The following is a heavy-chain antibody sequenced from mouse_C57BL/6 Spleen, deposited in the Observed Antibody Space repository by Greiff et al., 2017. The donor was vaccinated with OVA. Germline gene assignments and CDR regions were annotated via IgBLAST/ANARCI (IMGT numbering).Heavy chain of an antibody. CDR3: ARAGFDY. J-gene: IGHJ2*01. CDR2: INYDGSST. CDR1: GFTFSDYY. Sequence: EVQRVESEGGLVQPGSSMKLSCTASGFTFSDYYMAWVRQVPEKGLEWVANINYDGSSTYYLDSLKSRFIISRDNAKNILYLQMSSLKSEDTATYYCARAGFDYWGQGTTLTVSS. V-gene: IGHV5-16*01.